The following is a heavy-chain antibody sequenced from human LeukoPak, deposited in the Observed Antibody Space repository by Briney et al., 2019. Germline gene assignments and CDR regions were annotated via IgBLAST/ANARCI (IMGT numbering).Heavy chain of an antibody. CDR2: ISYRGST. V-gene: IGHV4-30-4*01. Sequence: SQTLSLTCTVSGGSISSGDHYWSWIRQPPGKGLEWIGYISYRGSTYYNPSLKSRVTISLETSKKQFSLKLSFVTAADTAVYFCARVAPRGSYPYCYGLDVWGQGTTVTVSS. CDR1: GGSISSGDHY. J-gene: IGHJ6*02. CDR3: ARVAPRGSYPYCYGLDV. D-gene: IGHD1-26*01.